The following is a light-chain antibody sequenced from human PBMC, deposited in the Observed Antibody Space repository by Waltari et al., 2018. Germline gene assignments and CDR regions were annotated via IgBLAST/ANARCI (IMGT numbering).Light chain of an antibody. CDR2: KAN. Sequence: QTVVTQEPSLSVSPGGTVTLTCSLSSGSLSTTSYATWYQQTPGQAPRTLVYKANARSSGVPDRFSGSILGNTAALTSTGAQAEDESDYYCALYMGSGIWVFGGGTRLTVL. CDR1: SGSLSTTSY. CDR3: ALYMGSGIWV. J-gene: IGLJ3*02. V-gene: IGLV8-61*01.